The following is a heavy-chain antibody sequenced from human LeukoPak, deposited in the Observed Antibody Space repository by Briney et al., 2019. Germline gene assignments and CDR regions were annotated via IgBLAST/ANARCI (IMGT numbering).Heavy chain of an antibody. J-gene: IGHJ5*02. CDR1: GYSLSSGYY. CDR2: IYHSGST. CDR3: ARRVVVPAAIVRGRWFDP. V-gene: IGHV4-38-2*02. D-gene: IGHD2-2*01. Sequence: SETLSLTCTVSGYSLSSGYYWGWIRQPPGKGLEWIGSIYHSGSTYYNPSLKSRATISVDTSKNQFSLKLSSVTAADTAVYYCARRVVVPAAIVRGRWFDPWGQGTLVTVSS.